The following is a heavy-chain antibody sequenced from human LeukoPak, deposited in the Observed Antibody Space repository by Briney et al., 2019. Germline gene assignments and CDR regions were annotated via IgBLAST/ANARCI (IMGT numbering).Heavy chain of an antibody. Sequence: PGGSLRLSCAASGFTFSSYAMSWVRQAPGKGLEWVSAISGSGGSTYYADSVEGRFTISRDNSKNTLYLQMNSLRAEDTAVYYCAKDRGYTYYFDYWGQGTLVTVSS. CDR1: GFTFSSYA. CDR2: ISGSGGST. CDR3: AKDRGYTYYFDY. J-gene: IGHJ4*02. D-gene: IGHD5-18*01. V-gene: IGHV3-23*01.